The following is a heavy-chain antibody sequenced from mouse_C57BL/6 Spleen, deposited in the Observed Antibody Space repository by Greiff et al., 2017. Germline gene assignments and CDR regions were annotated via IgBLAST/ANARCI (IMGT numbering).Heavy chain of an antibody. CDR1: GYTFTSYW. CDR3: AREEIYYYGSSPDYAMDY. D-gene: IGHD1-1*01. V-gene: IGHV1-64*01. Sequence: QVQLQQPGAELVKPGASVKLSCKASGYTFTSYWMHWVKQRPGQGLEWIGMIHPNSGSTNYNEKFKSKATLTVDKSSSTAYMQLSSLTSEDSAVYYCAREEIYYYGSSPDYAMDYWGQGTSVTVSS. J-gene: IGHJ4*01. CDR2: IHPNSGST.